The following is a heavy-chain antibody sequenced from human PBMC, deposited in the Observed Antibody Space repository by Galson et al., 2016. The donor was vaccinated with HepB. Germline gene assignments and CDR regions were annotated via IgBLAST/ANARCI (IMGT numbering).Heavy chain of an antibody. V-gene: IGHV3-30*04. J-gene: IGHJ4*02. D-gene: IGHD6-13*01. CDR1: GFAFSGSA. CDR3: TKCRGYSSPGGVPGGPFDY. CDR2: IPYDGSSK. Sequence: SLRLSCAASGFAFSGSAMHWVRQAPGKGLEWVAVIPYDGSSKYYADTVKGRFTISRDSSKNTLLLQMNSLRPEDTAVYYCTKCRGYSSPGGVPGGPFDYWSQGALITVSS.